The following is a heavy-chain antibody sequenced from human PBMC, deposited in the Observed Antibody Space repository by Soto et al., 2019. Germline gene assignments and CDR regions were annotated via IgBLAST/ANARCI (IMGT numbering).Heavy chain of an antibody. Sequence: GGSLRLSCAASGFTFSSYAMSWVRQAPGKGLEWVSAISGSGGSTYYADSVKGRFTISRDNSKNTLYLQMNSLRVEDTAVYYCAKVGYSSSSAFDYWGQGTLVTVSS. V-gene: IGHV3-23*01. J-gene: IGHJ4*02. CDR3: AKVGYSSSSAFDY. D-gene: IGHD6-6*01. CDR1: GFTFSSYA. CDR2: ISGSGGST.